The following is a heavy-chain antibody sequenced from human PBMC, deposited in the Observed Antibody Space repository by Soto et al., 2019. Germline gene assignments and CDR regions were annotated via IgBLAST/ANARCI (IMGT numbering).Heavy chain of an antibody. CDR3: ASRVGATSFDFDY. CDR2: MNPNSGST. J-gene: IGHJ4*02. D-gene: IGHD1-26*01. V-gene: IGHV1-8*01. CDR1: GYTFTSYD. Sequence: QVQLVQSGAEVKKPGASVKVSCKASGYTFTSYDVNWVRLAPGQGLEWMGWMNPNSGSTDYAQKFQGRVTMTRNISLSTADMELSSLRSEDTAVYYCASRVGATSFDFDYWGQGTLVTVSS.